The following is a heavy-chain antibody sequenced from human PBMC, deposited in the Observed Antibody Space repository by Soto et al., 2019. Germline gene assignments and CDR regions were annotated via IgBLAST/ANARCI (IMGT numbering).Heavy chain of an antibody. D-gene: IGHD3-22*01. V-gene: IGHV1-69*13. J-gene: IGHJ4*02. CDR1: GGTFSSYA. CDR2: IIPIFGTA. Sequence: SVKVSCKASGGTFSSYAISWVRQAPGQGLEWMGGIIPIFGTANYAQKFQGRVTITADESTSTAYMELSSLRSEDTVVYYCARAMTRGYTFDYWGQGTLVTVSS. CDR3: ARAMTRGYTFDY.